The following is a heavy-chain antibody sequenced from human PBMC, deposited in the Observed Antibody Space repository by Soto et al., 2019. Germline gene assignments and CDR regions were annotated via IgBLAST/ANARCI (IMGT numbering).Heavy chain of an antibody. D-gene: IGHD5-18*01. J-gene: IGHJ4*02. CDR2: MYFSGFYSGST. Sequence: PSETLSLTCTVSGGSMSNSSYYWGWIRQPPGKGLEWIANMYFSGFYSGSTSYNPSLKSRVTISVDTSKNQFSLKLSSVTAADTAVYYCARLPRGSYGYADYWGQGTPVTVSS. V-gene: IGHV4-39*01. CDR3: ARLPRGSYGYADY. CDR1: GGSMSNSSYY.